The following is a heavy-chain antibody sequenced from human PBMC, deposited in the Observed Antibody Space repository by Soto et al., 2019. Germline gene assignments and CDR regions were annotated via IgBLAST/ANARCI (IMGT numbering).Heavy chain of an antibody. CDR3: ARDPLEQGWFDP. J-gene: IGHJ5*02. Sequence: GGSLRLSCAASGFTFSSYSMNWVRQAPGKGLEWVSSISSSSSYIYYADSVKGRFTISRDNAKNSLYLQMNSLRAEDTAVYYCARDPLEQGWFDPWGQGTLVTVSS. V-gene: IGHV3-21*01. CDR1: GFTFSSYS. CDR2: ISSSSSYI.